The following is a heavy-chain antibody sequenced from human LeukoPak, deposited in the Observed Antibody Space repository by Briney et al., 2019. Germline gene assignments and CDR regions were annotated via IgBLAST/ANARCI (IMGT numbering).Heavy chain of an antibody. CDR1: GFTFSDYS. Sequence: GGSLRLSCAASGFTFSDYSMNWVRQAPGKGLEWVSSISSSSIYIYYADSVKGRFTISRDNAENSLYLQMNSLRAEDTALYYCAKDSFYDSSGIDYWGQGTLVTVSS. CDR3: AKDSFYDSSGIDY. J-gene: IGHJ4*02. D-gene: IGHD3-22*01. CDR2: ISSSSIYI. V-gene: IGHV3-21*04.